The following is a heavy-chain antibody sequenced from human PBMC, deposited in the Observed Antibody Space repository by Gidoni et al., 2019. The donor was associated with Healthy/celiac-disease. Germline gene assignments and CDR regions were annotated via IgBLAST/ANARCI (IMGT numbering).Heavy chain of an antibody. CDR3: ARGEVQQWLVDY. Sequence: QGQLVQSGAAVKKPGASGKVSCKAAGYTFTSYYMHWVRQAPGQGLEWMGIINPSGGSTSYAQKFQGRVTMTRDTSTSTVYMELSSLRSEDTAVYYCARGEVQQWLVDYWGQGTLVTVSS. CDR2: INPSGGST. J-gene: IGHJ4*02. CDR1: GYTFTSYY. D-gene: IGHD6-19*01. V-gene: IGHV1-46*01.